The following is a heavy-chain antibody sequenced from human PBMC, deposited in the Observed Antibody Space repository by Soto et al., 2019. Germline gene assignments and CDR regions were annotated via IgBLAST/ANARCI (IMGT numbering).Heavy chain of an antibody. CDR1: GGSVSGYY. CDR3: ARVPRTLGYRSSTSCYAFDY. J-gene: IGHJ4*02. CDR2: INHSGST. D-gene: IGHD2-2*01. V-gene: IGHV4-34*01. Sequence: SETLSLTCAVYGGSVSGYYWSWIRQPPGKGLEWIGEINHSGSTNYNPSLKSRVTISVDTSKNQFSLKLSSVTAADTAVYYCARVPRTLGYRSSTSCYAFDYWGQGTLVTVSS.